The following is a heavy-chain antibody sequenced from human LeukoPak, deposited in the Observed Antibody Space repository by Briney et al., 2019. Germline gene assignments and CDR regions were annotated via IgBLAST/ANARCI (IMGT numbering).Heavy chain of an antibody. CDR1: GGSISSGSYY. CDR3: ARRDYDFWSGYYTDAFDI. Sequence: SETLSLTCTVSGGSISSGSYYWSWIRQPAGKGLEWIGRIYTSGSTNYNPSLKSRVTISVDTSENQFSLKLSSVTAADTAVYYCARRDYDFWSGYYTDAFDIWGQGTMVTVSS. D-gene: IGHD3-3*01. CDR2: IYTSGST. J-gene: IGHJ3*02. V-gene: IGHV4-61*02.